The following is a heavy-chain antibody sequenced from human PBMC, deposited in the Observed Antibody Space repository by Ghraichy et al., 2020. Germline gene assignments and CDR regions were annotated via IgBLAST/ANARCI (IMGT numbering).Heavy chain of an antibody. V-gene: IGHV4-39*01. CDR2: IYYSGNT. CDR1: GGSISSSNYY. Sequence: SETLSLTCTVSGGSISSSNYYWGWIRQPPGKGLEWIGSIYYSGNTYYNPSLKSRVTISIDTSKNQFSLKLSSVTAADTAVYYCARLEGYYYDSSGYSYYWGQGTLVTVSS. D-gene: IGHD3-22*01. CDR3: ARLEGYYYDSSGYSYY. J-gene: IGHJ4*02.